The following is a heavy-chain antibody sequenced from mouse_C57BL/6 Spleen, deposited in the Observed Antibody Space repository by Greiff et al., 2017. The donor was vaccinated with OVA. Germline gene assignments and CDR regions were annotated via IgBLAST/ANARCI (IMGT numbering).Heavy chain of an antibody. CDR2: IYPGDGDT. CDR1: GYAFSSSW. V-gene: IGHV1-82*01. Sequence: VKLQESGPELVKPGASVKISCKASGYAFSSSWMNWVKQRPGKGLEWIGRIYPGDGDTNYNGKFKGKATLTADKSSSTAYMQLSSLTSEDSAVYFCARDVYYDYDDYYAMDYWGQGTSVTVSS. CDR3: ARDVYYDYDDYYAMDY. J-gene: IGHJ4*01. D-gene: IGHD2-4*01.